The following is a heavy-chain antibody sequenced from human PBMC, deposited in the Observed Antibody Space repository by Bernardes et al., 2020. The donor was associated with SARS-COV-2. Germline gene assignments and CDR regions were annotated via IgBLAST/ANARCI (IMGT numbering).Heavy chain of an antibody. CDR3: ARGTLGVIYYFYGMDV. J-gene: IGHJ6*02. Sequence: SVQVSCKASGGTFSTYTINWVRQAPGQGLEWMGGNMPIFGTPKYAHKLQGRVSITADESTSTAYMELYSLTSEDTAIYYCARGTLGVIYYFYGMDVWGQGTTVTVSS. V-gene: IGHV1-69*13. CDR1: GGTFSTYT. D-gene: IGHD3-16*01. CDR2: NMPIFGTP.